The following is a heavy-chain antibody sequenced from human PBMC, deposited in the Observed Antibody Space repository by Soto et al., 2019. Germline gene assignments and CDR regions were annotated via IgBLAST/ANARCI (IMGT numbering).Heavy chain of an antibody. CDR1: GFTFSSYW. V-gene: IGHV3-74*01. CDR3: ARDHELLWFGETHYGMDV. CDR2: INSDGSST. J-gene: IGHJ6*02. Sequence: GGSLRLSCAASGFTFSSYWMHWVRQAPGKGLVWVSRINSDGSSTSYADSVKGRFTISRDNAKNTLYLQMNSLRAEDTAVYYCARDHELLWFGETHYGMDVWGQGTTVTVSS. D-gene: IGHD3-10*01.